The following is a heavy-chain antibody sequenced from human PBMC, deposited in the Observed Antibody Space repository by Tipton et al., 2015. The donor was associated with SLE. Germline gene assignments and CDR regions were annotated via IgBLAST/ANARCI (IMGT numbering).Heavy chain of an antibody. CDR1: GGSFSGYY. Sequence: TLSLTCAVYGGSFSGYYWTWIRQPPGKGLEWIGEINHGGSTNYNPSLKSRVTISVDTSKNQFSLKLSSVTAADTAVYYCARGPYYDFWSGHYYYYMDVWGKGTTVTVSS. V-gene: IGHV4-34*01. D-gene: IGHD3-3*01. CDR2: INHGGST. CDR3: ARGPYYDFWSGHYYYYMDV. J-gene: IGHJ6*03.